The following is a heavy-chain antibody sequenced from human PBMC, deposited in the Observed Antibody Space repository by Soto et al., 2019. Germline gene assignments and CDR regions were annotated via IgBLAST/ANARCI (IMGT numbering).Heavy chain of an antibody. V-gene: IGHV1-8*01. CDR3: ARGGDCSGGSCYSVDYYYGMDV. J-gene: IGHJ6*02. Sequence: EASVKVSCKASGYTFTSYDINWVRQATGQGLEWMGWMNPNSGNTGYAQKFQGRVTMTRNTSISTAYMELSSLRSEDTAVYYCARGGDCSGGSCYSVDYYYGMDVWGQGTTVTVSS. D-gene: IGHD2-15*01. CDR2: MNPNSGNT. CDR1: GYTFTSYD.